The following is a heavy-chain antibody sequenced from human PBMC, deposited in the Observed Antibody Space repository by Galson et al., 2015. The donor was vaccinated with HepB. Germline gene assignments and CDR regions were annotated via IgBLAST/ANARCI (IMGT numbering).Heavy chain of an antibody. D-gene: IGHD6-19*01. J-gene: IGHJ4*02. CDR2: ISYDGRNN. CDR1: GFTFSSYT. Sequence: SLRLSCAASGFTFSSYTMNWVRQAPGKGLEWVAVISYDGRNNHHADSVKGRFTISRDNSKNTLYLQMNSLRPEDTAVYYCARHSGHISGWYTGRGGFDSWGQGTPVTVSA. V-gene: IGHV3-30*03. CDR3: ARHSGHISGWYTGRGGFDS.